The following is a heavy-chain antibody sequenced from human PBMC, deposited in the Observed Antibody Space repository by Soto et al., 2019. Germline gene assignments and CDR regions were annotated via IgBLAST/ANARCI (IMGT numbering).Heavy chain of an antibody. V-gene: IGHV1-18*04. CDR3: ARPSGSYGDYAWSLAY. CDR2: VSAYSGHT. D-gene: IGHD4-17*01. J-gene: IGHJ4*02. CDR1: GYAFGGYA. Sequence: QVQLVQSGAEVKKPGASVKVSCKASGYAFGGYAIIWVRQAPGQGLEWMGWVSAYSGHTDYAQNLQGRVSMTTETSTSTAYMELGSLTSDDTAVYYCARPSGSYGDYAWSLAYWGQGTLVTVSS.